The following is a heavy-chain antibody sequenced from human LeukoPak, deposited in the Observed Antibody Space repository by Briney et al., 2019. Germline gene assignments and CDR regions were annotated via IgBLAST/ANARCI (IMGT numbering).Heavy chain of an antibody. D-gene: IGHD4-17*01. V-gene: IGHV3-21*01. J-gene: IGHJ2*01. CDR3: AREDGDYGTADFDL. CDR1: GFTFSSYS. CDR2: ISSSSSYI. Sequence: GGSLRLSCAASGFTFSSYSMNWVRQAPWKGLEWVSSISSSSSYIYYADSVKGRFTISRDNAKNSLYLQMNSLRAEDTAVYYCAREDGDYGTADFDLWGRGTLVTVSS.